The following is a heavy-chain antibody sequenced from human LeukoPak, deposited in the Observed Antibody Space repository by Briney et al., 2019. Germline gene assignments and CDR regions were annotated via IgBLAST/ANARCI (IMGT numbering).Heavy chain of an antibody. V-gene: IGHV4-59*01. D-gene: IGHD1-1*01. Sequence: PSETLSLTCTVSGGSISSYYWSWIRQPPGKGLEWIGYIYYGGSTNYNPSLKSRVTISVDTSKNQFSLKLSSVTAADTAVYYCARERRYNWNDDYWGQGTLVTVSS. J-gene: IGHJ4*02. CDR1: GGSISSYY. CDR2: IYYGGST. CDR3: ARERRYNWNDDY.